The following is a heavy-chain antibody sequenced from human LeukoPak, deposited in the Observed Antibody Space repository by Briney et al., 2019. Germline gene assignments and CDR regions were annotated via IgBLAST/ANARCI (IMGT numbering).Heavy chain of an antibody. CDR3: ATSQRTSGRCGNAFDI. CDR2: IKQDGSEK. CDR1: GFIFSSYW. D-gene: IGHD6-19*01. Sequence: QPGGSLRLSCAAPGFIFSSYWISWVRQAPGRGLEWVANIKQDGSEKYYVDSVKGRFTISRDNAKNSLYLQMNSLRAEDTAVYYCATSQRTSGRCGNAFDIWGQGTMVTVSS. V-gene: IGHV3-7*01. J-gene: IGHJ3*02.